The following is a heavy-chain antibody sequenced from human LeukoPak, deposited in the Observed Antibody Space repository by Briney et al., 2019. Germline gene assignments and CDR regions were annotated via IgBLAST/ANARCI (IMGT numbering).Heavy chain of an antibody. Sequence: PSETLSLTCTVSGGSISSSSRYWGWIRQPPGKGLEWIGSIYYSGTTYYNPSLKSRVTISVDTSKNQFSLKLRSVTAADTAVYYCARGPRKITIFGVGKWRLFDYWGQGTLVTVSS. J-gene: IGHJ4*02. V-gene: IGHV4-39*07. CDR3: ARGPRKITIFGVGKWRLFDY. CDR1: GGSISSSSRY. CDR2: IYYSGTT. D-gene: IGHD3-3*01.